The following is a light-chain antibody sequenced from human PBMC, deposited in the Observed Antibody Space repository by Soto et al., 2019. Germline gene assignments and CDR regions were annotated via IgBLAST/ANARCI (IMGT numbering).Light chain of an antibody. J-gene: IGKJ1*01. CDR2: KAS. CDR3: QQYNSWT. CDR1: QSISSW. V-gene: IGKV1-5*03. Sequence: DIQMTQSPSTLSASVGDRVTITCRASQSISSWLAWYQQKPGKAPKLLIYKASSLESGVPSRFSGSGSGTEFTLTISSLQPDDFATYSCQQYNSWTFGQGTKVDIK.